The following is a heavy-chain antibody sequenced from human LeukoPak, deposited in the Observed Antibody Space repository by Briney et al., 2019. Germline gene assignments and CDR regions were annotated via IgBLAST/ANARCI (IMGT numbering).Heavy chain of an antibody. J-gene: IGHJ4*02. Sequence: SQTLSLTCTVSGGSIRSGSYYWSWIRQPAGKGLEWIGRIYSSGSTNYNPSLKSRVTISVDTSKNQFSLKLSSLTAADTAVYYCARAGGYYDSSGYSSGFDYWGQGTLVTVSS. CDR2: IYSSGST. V-gene: IGHV4-61*02. D-gene: IGHD3-22*01. CDR1: GGSIRSGSYY. CDR3: ARAGGYYDSSGYSSGFDY.